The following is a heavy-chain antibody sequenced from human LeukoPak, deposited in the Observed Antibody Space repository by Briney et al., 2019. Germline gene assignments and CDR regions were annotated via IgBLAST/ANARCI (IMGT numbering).Heavy chain of an antibody. CDR3: AREIEMATQFDY. J-gene: IGHJ4*02. CDR1: SGSITSHY. Sequence: SETLSLTCSVSSGSITSHYWSWIRQPAVKGLEWIGRISTTGSTNSNPSLKNRVTMSLDTSKNQVSLKLGSVTAADTAVYYCAREIEMATQFDYWGQGTLVTVSS. V-gene: IGHV4-4*07. CDR2: ISTTGST. D-gene: IGHD5-24*01.